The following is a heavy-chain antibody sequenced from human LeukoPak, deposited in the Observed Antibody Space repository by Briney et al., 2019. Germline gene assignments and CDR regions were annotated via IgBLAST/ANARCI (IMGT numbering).Heavy chain of an antibody. CDR2: ISGSGGST. J-gene: IGHJ4*02. Sequence: PGGSLRLSCAASGFTFRNYAMSWVRQAPGKGLEWVSVISGSGGSTHYSDSVKGRFTISRDNSKNTLYLQMNSLRAEDTAVYYCARDMGIAVAGTFDYWGQGTLVTVSS. D-gene: IGHD6-19*01. V-gene: IGHV3-23*01. CDR3: ARDMGIAVAGTFDY. CDR1: GFTFRNYA.